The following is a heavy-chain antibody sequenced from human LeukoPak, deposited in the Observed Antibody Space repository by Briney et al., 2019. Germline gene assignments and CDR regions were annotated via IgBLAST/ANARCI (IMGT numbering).Heavy chain of an antibody. CDR1: GITFIKYS. V-gene: IGHV3-23*01. D-gene: IGHD6-19*01. CDR2: IFGSGAFT. J-gene: IGHJ4*02. CDR3: AKRSAESSGYFDY. Sequence: GGSLRLSCAASGITFIKYSMTWVRQAPGKGLEWVSAIFGSGAFTDYADSVKGRFTISRDTSKNMLYLQMSSLRAEDTAVYYCAKRSAESSGYFDYWGQGTLVTVSS.